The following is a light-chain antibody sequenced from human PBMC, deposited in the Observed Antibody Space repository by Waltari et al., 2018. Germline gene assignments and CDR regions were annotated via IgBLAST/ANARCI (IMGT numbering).Light chain of an antibody. Sequence: DIQMTQSPSTLSASVGDRVTIPCRASQSISSWLAWYQQKPGKAPKLLIYKASSLQSGVPSRFSGSGSGTEFTLTISGLQPDDFATYYCQQYNSYSPWTFGQGTKEEIK. J-gene: IGKJ1*01. CDR1: QSISSW. CDR2: KAS. CDR3: QQYNSYSPWT. V-gene: IGKV1-5*03.